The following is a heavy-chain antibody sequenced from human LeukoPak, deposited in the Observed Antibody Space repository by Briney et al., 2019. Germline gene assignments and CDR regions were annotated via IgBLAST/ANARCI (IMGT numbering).Heavy chain of an antibody. CDR3: ARESISGASAAFDI. CDR1: GGSFSSDGYY. D-gene: IGHD2-21*01. J-gene: IGHJ3*02. V-gene: IGHV4-61*02. Sequence: SETLSLTCSVSGGSFSSDGYYWSWIRQPAGKELEWIGRIYTSGSTNYNPSLKSRVTMSVDTSKNQFSLKLSSVAAADTAVYYCARESISGASAAFDIWGQGTMVTVSS. CDR2: IYTSGST.